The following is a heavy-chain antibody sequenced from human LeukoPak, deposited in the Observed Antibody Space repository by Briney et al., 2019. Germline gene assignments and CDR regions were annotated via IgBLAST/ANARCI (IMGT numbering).Heavy chain of an antibody. V-gene: IGHV3-48*01. CDR3: ARTRWTSIAVAGTRYFDY. J-gene: IGHJ4*02. D-gene: IGHD6-19*01. CDR1: GFTFSSYS. CDR2: ISSSSSTI. Sequence: GGSLRLSCAASGFTFSSYSMNWVRQAPGKGLEWVSYISSSSSTIYYADSVKGRFTISRDNAKNSLYLQMNSLRAEDTAVYYCARTRWTSIAVAGTRYFDYWGQGTLVTVSS.